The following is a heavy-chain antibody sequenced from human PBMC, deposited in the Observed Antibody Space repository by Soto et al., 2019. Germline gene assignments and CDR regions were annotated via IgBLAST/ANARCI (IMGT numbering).Heavy chain of an antibody. J-gene: IGHJ5*02. Sequence: QVILVQSGAEVQKPGASLKVSCKASGYIFSANYIHWVRQAPGQGLEWLGWINPHSGATNYAQKFLGQVTMSADTSASTAYMDLARLKSDDTAVYYCVRAHARGFSNWFDPWGRGTLVTVSS. V-gene: IGHV1-2*02. CDR2: INPHSGAT. CDR3: VRAHARGFSNWFDP. D-gene: IGHD3-22*01. CDR1: GYIFSANY.